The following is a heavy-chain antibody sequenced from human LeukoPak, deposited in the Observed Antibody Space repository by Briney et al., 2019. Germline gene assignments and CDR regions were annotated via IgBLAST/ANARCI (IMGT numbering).Heavy chain of an antibody. CDR2: ISDSGNT. Sequence: GGSLRPSCAASGFRFGGSTISWVRQAPGKGLQWVSSISDSGNTYYAESLKGRITVSRDNAKNSLFLQMNSLRADDTAVYYCARDASIGLDVWGHGTTVTVSS. CDR3: ARDASIGLDV. D-gene: IGHD3-9*01. J-gene: IGHJ6*02. V-gene: IGHV3-21*01. CDR1: GFRFGGST.